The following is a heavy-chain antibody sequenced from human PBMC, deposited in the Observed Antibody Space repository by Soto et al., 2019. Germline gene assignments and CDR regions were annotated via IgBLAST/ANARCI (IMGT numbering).Heavy chain of an antibody. J-gene: IGHJ4*02. CDR3: ARYKRSGSDDFDY. V-gene: IGHV4-30-2*01. CDR2: IYHSGST. D-gene: IGHD5-12*01. Sequence: KPSETLSLTCAVSGGSISSGGYSWSWIRQPPGKGLEWIGYIYHSGSTYYNPSLKSRVTISVDTSKNQFSLRLSSVTAADTAVYYCARYKRSGSDDFDYWGQGTLVTVSS. CDR1: GGSISSGGYS.